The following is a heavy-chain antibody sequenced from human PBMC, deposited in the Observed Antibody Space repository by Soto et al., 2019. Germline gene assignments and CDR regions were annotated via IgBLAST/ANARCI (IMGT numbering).Heavy chain of an antibody. Sequence: QVQLQESGPGLVKPSETLSLTCTVSGGSISDFYWSWIRQPPGKGLEWIGYIYYSGNTNYNPSLKSRVTISEDTSKNQFYLQVSSVTASDTAVYYCARDRAYYDTSGLYFDYWGQGTLVTVSS. CDR1: GGSISDFY. D-gene: IGHD3-22*01. CDR3: ARDRAYYDTSGLYFDY. J-gene: IGHJ4*02. V-gene: IGHV4-59*01. CDR2: IYYSGNT.